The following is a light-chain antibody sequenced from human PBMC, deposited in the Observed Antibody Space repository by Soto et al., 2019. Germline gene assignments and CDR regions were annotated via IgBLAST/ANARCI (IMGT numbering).Light chain of an antibody. J-gene: IGLJ2*01. CDR3: QSYGSIRSGLVV. V-gene: IGLV1-40*01. Sequence: QSVLTQPPSVSGAPGQRVTISCTGSSSNIGAGYDVHWYQQLPGTAPKLLINGNSNRPSGVPDRFSGSKSGPSASLAITGHEAEDDADHYRQSYGSIRSGLVVFGRGTKLTVL. CDR1: SSNIGAGYD. CDR2: GNS.